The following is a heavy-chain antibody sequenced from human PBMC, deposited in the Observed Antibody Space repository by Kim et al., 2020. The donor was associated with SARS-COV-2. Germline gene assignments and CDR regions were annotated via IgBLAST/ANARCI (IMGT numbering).Heavy chain of an antibody. CDR1: GGSISSYY. CDR2: IYYSGST. Sequence: SETLSLTCTVSGGSISSYYWSWIRQPPGKGLEWIGYIYYSGSTNYNPSLKSRVTISVDTSKNQFSLKLSSVTAADTAVYYCASGGGSGSYSGAFDIWGQGTMVTVSS. J-gene: IGHJ3*02. CDR3: ASGGGSGSYSGAFDI. D-gene: IGHD1-26*01. V-gene: IGHV4-59*13.